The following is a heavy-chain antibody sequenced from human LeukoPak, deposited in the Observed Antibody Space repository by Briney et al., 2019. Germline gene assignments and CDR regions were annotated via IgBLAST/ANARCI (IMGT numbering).Heavy chain of an antibody. V-gene: IGHV4-59*08. J-gene: IGHJ3*01. CDR1: GGSISGYY. D-gene: IGHD4-23*01. CDR2: IYNPGNT. Sequence: SETLSLTCTVSGGSISGYYWSWLRQPPGKGLEWLGFIYNPGNTNYNPFLKSRVTISLDTSKNQFSLSLSSVSTADTAVYYCARPGGRDHGGNSVAFNFWCEGTILTVSS. CDR3: ARPGGRDHGGNSVAFNF.